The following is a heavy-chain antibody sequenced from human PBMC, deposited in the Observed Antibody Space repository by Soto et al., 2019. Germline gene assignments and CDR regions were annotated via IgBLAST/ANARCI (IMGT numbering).Heavy chain of an antibody. Sequence: QITLKESGPTLVKPTQTLTLTCTFSGLSLTTSGVGVGWIRQPPGKGLEWLALIYWDEDKRYSPSLKNSLTITKDTSKNQVVLIMTNMDPQDTATYYCAHDSSGLYGFDYWGQGTLVTVSS. CDR1: GLSLTTSGVG. CDR2: IYWDEDK. D-gene: IGHD6-19*01. J-gene: IGHJ4*02. V-gene: IGHV2-5*02. CDR3: AHDSSGLYGFDY.